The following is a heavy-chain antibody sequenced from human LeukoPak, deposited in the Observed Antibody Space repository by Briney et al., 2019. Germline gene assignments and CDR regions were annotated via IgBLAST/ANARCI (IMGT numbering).Heavy chain of an antibody. Sequence: GGSLRLSCAASELTISTNVFTWVRQAPGKGLEWVSIIGTADGNTYYADSVKGRFVISRDNSKNTVYLQMHSLYYCAKGEGYCSAGTCYRYFDLWGRGTLVTVSS. D-gene: IGHD2-15*01. CDR3: SAGTCYRYFDL. CDR2: IGTADGNT. CDR1: ELTISTNV. J-gene: IGHJ2*01. V-gene: IGHV3-23*01.